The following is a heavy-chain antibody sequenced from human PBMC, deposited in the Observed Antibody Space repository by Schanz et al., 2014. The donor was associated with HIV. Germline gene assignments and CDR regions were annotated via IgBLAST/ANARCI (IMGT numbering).Heavy chain of an antibody. V-gene: IGHV3-23*01. CDR1: GFTFNNYA. CDR3: AKADEIRHFDWYHPPFDS. D-gene: IGHD3-9*01. J-gene: IGHJ4*02. Sequence: DVQLLDSGGGLVQPGGSLRLSCIASGFTFNNYAMTWVRQAPGKGLEWVSSISESGGRSYYADSVNGRFAISRDKSKNTLYLQMNSLRVEDTAVYYCAKADEIRHFDWYHPPFDSWGQGTLVTVSS. CDR2: ISESGGRS.